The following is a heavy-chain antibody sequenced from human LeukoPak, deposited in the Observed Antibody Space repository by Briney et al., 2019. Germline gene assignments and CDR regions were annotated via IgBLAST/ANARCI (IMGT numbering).Heavy chain of an antibody. D-gene: IGHD5-18*01. CDR3: ARVGRRGYRVNNWFDP. CDR1: GGSFSGYY. Sequence: SETLSLTCAVYGGSFSGYYWSWIRQPPGKGLEWIGEINHSGSTSYNPSLKSRVAISVDTSKNQFSLKLRSVTAADTAVYYCARVGRRGYRVNNWFDPWGQGTLVTVSS. V-gene: IGHV4-34*01. J-gene: IGHJ5*02. CDR2: INHSGST.